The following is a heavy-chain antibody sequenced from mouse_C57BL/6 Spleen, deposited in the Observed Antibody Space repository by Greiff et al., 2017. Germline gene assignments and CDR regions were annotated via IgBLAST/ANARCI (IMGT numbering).Heavy chain of an antibody. CDR3: NPSFAY. CDR1: GYTFTDYE. J-gene: IGHJ3*01. CDR2: IDPETGGT. Sequence: QVQLQQSGAELVRPGASVTLSCKASGYTFTDYEMHWVKQTPVHGLEWIGAIDPETGGTAYNQKFKGKAILTADKSSSTAYMELRSLTSEDSAVXYCNPSFAYWGQGTLVTVSA. V-gene: IGHV1-15*01.